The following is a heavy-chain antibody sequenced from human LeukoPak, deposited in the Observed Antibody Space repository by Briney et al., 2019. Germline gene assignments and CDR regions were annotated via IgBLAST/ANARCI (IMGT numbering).Heavy chain of an antibody. CDR2: ISYDGSNK. Sequence: GGSLRLSCAASGFTFSSYGMHWVRQAPGKGLEWVAVISYDGSNKYYADSVKGRFTIFRDNSKNTLYLQMNSLRAEDTAVYYCAKDLSGYFDYWGQGTLVTVSS. CDR3: AKDLSGYFDY. CDR1: GFTFSSYG. V-gene: IGHV3-30*18. D-gene: IGHD3-22*01. J-gene: IGHJ4*02.